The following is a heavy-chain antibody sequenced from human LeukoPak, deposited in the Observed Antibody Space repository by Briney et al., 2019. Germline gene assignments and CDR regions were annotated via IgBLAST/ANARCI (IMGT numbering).Heavy chain of an antibody. CDR3: ARDRGITIFGVVTHDAFDI. CDR2: ISTSGST. J-gene: IGHJ3*02. V-gene: IGHV4-4*07. D-gene: IGHD3-3*01. CDR1: GGSISSYY. Sequence: SSETLSLTCTVSGGSISSYYWSWIRQPAGKGLEWIGRISTSGSTTYNPSLKSRVTMSVDTSRNQFSLKLSSVTAADTAVYYCARDRGITIFGVVTHDAFDIWGQGTMVTVSS.